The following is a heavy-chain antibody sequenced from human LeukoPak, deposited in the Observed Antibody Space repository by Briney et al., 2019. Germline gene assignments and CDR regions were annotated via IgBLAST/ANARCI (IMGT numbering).Heavy chain of an antibody. CDR3: AKFIAAPFYFDY. D-gene: IGHD6-13*01. CDR1: GLTISSYS. V-gene: IGHV3-48*01. J-gene: IGHJ4*02. Sequence: GGSLRLSCAASGLTISSYSMNWVRQAPGKGLQWVSYISSSSSTIYYADSVKGRFTISRDNAKNSLYLQMNSLRAEDTAVYYCAKFIAAPFYFDYWGQGTLVTVSS. CDR2: ISSSSSTI.